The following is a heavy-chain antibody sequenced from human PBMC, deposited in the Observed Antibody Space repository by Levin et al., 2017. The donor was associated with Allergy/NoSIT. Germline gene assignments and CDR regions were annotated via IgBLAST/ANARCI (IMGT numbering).Heavy chain of an antibody. V-gene: IGHV3-15*01. Sequence: GGSLRLSCVASGITLSNAWLSWSRQAPGKGLEWVGRIKSKTDGGTVEYAAPVKRSFTIARDASKHTLYLQMNSLQTEDTAVYFCTTYSSSWYYFDYWGQGALVTVSS. J-gene: IGHJ4*02. CDR2: IKSKTDGGTV. CDR3: TTYSSSWYYFDY. D-gene: IGHD6-13*01. CDR1: GITLSNAW.